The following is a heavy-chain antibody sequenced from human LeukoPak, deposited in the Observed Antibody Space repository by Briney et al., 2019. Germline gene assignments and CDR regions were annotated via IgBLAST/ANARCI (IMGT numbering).Heavy chain of an antibody. Sequence: MSSETLSLTCAVYGGTFSGYYWSWIRQPPGKRLEWVGEINDSGGTNYNPSLKSRVTISADKSKNQVSLRLTSVTAADTAVYYCARLSVIVGAALEYYYYYMDVWGQGTTVTVSS. D-gene: IGHD1-26*01. CDR2: INDSGGT. CDR1: GGTFSGYY. CDR3: ARLSVIVGAALEYYYYYMDV. V-gene: IGHV4-34*01. J-gene: IGHJ6*03.